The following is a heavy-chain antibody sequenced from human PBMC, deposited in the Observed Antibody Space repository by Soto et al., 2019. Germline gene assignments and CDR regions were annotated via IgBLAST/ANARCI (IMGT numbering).Heavy chain of an antibody. D-gene: IGHD3-9*01. Sequence: GASVKVSCKASGYTFTDCGLHWVRQAPGQGLEWMGWISAANGITKFSQKLQDRVTLTRDTSASTAYMELSSLRSEDTAVYYCARWFHYDILTGYSPRPFDYWGQGTLVTVSS. J-gene: IGHJ4*02. CDR2: ISAANGIT. CDR3: ARWFHYDILTGYSPRPFDY. CDR1: GYTFTDCG. V-gene: IGHV1-3*01.